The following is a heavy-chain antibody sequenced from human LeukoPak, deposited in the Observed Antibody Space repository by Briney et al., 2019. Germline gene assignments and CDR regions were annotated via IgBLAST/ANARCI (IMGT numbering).Heavy chain of an antibody. D-gene: IGHD3-22*01. V-gene: IGHV1-69*04. Sequence: ASVKVSCKASVGTFSSYAISWVRQAPGQGLEWMGRIIPILGIANYAQKFQGRVTITADKSTSTAYMELSSLRSEDTAVYYCAVHYYDSSGYLDYWGQGTLVTVSS. CDR2: IIPILGIA. J-gene: IGHJ4*02. CDR3: AVHYYDSSGYLDY. CDR1: VGTFSSYA.